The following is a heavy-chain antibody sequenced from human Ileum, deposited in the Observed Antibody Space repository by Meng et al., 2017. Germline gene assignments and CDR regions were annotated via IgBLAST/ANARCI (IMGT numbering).Heavy chain of an antibody. D-gene: IGHD3-16*02. CDR3: ASIEVSRDY. CDR2: INHSGST. Sequence: ESLRLSCAVYGGSFSGYYWSWIRQPPGKGLEWIGEINHSGSTNYNPSLKSRVTISVDTSKNQFSLKLSSVTAADTAVYYCASIEVSRDYWGQGTLVTVSS. V-gene: IGHV4-34*01. CDR1: GGSFSGYY. J-gene: IGHJ4*02.